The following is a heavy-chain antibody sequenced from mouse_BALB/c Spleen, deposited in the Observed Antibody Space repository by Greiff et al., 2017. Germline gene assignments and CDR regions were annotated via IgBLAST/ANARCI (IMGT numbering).Heavy chain of an antibody. CDR1: GDSITSGY. CDR2: ISYSGST. J-gene: IGHJ3*01. V-gene: IGHV3-8*02. Sequence: EVKLQESGPSLVKPSQTLSLTCSVTGDSITSGYWNWIRKFPGNKLEYMGYISYSGSTYYNPSLKSRISITRDTSKNQYYLQLNSVTTEDTATYYCARSRELRLLFAYWGQGTLVTVSA. CDR3: ARSRELRLLFAY. D-gene: IGHD1-2*01.